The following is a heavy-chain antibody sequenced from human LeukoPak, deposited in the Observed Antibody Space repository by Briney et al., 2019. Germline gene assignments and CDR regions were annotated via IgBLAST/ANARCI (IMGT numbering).Heavy chain of an antibody. CDR3: AKADSFYGVDV. Sequence: EGSLRLSCAASGFTFSSYGMHWVRQAPGKGLEWVTVILYDGTNKYYADSVKGRFTISRDNSKNILYLQMNSLRVEDTAVYYCAKADSFYGVDVWGQGTTVTVSS. J-gene: IGHJ6*02. V-gene: IGHV3-30*18. D-gene: IGHD5-18*01. CDR2: ILYDGTNK. CDR1: GFTFSSYG.